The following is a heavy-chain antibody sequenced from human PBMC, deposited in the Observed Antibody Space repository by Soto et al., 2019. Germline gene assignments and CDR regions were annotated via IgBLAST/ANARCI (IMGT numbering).Heavy chain of an antibody. J-gene: IGHJ5*02. Sequence: SETLSLTYTVSGGSISSSSYYWGWIRQPPGKGLEWIGSIYYSGSTYYNPSLKSRVTISVDTSKNQFSLKLSPVTAADTAVYYCARHDVGPDRGWFDPWGQGTLVTVSS. V-gene: IGHV4-39*01. CDR1: GGSISSSSYY. D-gene: IGHD1-26*01. CDR2: IYYSGST. CDR3: ARHDVGPDRGWFDP.